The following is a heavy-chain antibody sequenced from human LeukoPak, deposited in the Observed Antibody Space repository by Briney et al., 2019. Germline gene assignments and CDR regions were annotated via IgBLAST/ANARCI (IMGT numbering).Heavy chain of an antibody. J-gene: IGHJ4*02. Sequence: SQTLSLTCTVSGGSISSGDYYWSWIRQPPGKGLEWIGYIYYSGSTYYNPSLKSRVTISVDTSKNQFSLKLSSVTAADTAVYYCARGIAAAGHHFDYWGQGTLVTASS. D-gene: IGHD6-13*01. V-gene: IGHV4-30-4*08. CDR3: ARGIAAAGHHFDY. CDR2: IYYSGST. CDR1: GGSISSGDYY.